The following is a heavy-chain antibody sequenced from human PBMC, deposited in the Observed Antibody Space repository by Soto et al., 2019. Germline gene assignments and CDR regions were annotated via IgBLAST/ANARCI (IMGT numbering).Heavy chain of an antibody. V-gene: IGHV1-2*02. D-gene: IGHD2-2*01. J-gene: IGHJ5*02. Sequence: ASVKVSCKASGYTFTGYYMHWVRQAPGQGLEWMGWINPNSGDTNYAQKFQGKVTMTRDTSISTAYMELSRLRSDDTAVYYCARERVVPAAILSYWGTWFDPWGQGTLVTVSS. CDR3: ARERVVPAAILSYWGTWFDP. CDR1: GYTFTGYY. CDR2: INPNSGDT.